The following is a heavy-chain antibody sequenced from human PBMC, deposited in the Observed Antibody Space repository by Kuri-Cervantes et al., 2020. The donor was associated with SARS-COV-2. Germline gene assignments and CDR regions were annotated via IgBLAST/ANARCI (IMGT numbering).Heavy chain of an antibody. CDR1: GFTFSSYA. Sequence: GESLKISCAASGFTFSSYAMHWVRQAPGKGLEWVAVISYDGSNEYYADSVKGRFTISRDNSKNTLYLQMNSLRAEDTAVYYCARPLMAGPHYFDFWGQGTLVTVSS. V-gene: IGHV3-30-3*01. J-gene: IGHJ4*02. CDR2: ISYDGSNE. CDR3: ARPLMAGPHYFDF. D-gene: IGHD6-19*01.